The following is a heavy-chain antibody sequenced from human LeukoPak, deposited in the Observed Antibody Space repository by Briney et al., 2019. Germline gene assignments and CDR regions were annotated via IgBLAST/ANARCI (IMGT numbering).Heavy chain of an antibody. V-gene: IGHV4-34*01. CDR2: INHSGST. CDR3: ALLRDTAMVILDY. D-gene: IGHD5-18*01. Sequence: SETLSLTCAAYGGSFSGYYWSWIRQPPGKGLEWIGEINHSGSTNYNPSLKSRVTISVDTSKNQFSLKLSSVTAADTAVYYCALLRDTAMVILDYWGQGTLVTVSS. CDR1: GGSFSGYY. J-gene: IGHJ4*02.